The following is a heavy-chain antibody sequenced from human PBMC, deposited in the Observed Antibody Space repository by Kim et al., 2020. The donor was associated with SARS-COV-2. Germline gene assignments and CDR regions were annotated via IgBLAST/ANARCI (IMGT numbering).Heavy chain of an antibody. CDR1: GGSISSSSYY. CDR3: ARIGLVVVAATLGDYYYGMDV. V-gene: IGHV4-39*01. CDR2: IYYSGST. J-gene: IGHJ6*02. Sequence: SETLSLTCTVSGGSISSSSYYWGWIRQPPGKGLEWIGSIYYSGSTYYNPSLKSRVTISVDTSKNQFSLKLSSVTAADTAVYYCARIGLVVVAATLGDYYYGMDVWGQGTTVTVSS. D-gene: IGHD2-15*01.